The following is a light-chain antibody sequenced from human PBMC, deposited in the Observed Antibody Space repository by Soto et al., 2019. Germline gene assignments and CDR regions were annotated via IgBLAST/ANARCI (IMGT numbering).Light chain of an antibody. CDR2: AAS. J-gene: IGKJ3*01. CDR1: QSVSSTF. CDR3: QQYGSSLFS. V-gene: IGKV3-20*01. Sequence: EIVLTQSPGTLSLSPGERATLSCRASQSVSSTFLAWYQQKPGQAPRLLIYAASSRATGIPDRFSGSGSGTDFTLTISRLETEDFAVYYCQQYGSSLFSFGPGTKVDIK.